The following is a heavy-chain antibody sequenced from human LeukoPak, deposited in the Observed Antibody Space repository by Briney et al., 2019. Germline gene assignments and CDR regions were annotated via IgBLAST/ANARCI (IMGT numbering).Heavy chain of an antibody. CDR1: GGSISSSNYY. D-gene: IGHD2-2*01. CDR2: IYYSGIT. CDR3: ARLLIYCSSTSCHFDY. V-gene: IGHV4-39*01. Sequence: SETLSLTCTVSGGSISSSNYYWGWIRQPPGKGLEWIVSIYYSGITYYNPSLKSRVTISVDTSNNQFSLKPSSVTAADTAMYYCARLLIYCSSTSCHFDYWGQGTLVTVSS. J-gene: IGHJ4*02.